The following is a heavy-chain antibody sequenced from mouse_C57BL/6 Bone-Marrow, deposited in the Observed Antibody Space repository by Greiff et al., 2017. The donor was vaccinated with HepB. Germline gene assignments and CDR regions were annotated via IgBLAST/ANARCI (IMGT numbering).Heavy chain of an antibody. CDR1: GFSLTSYG. Sequence: QVQLQQSGPGLVQPSQSLSITCTVSGFSLTSYGVHWVRQSPGKGLEWLGVIWRGGSTDYNAAFISRLSISKDNSKSQVFFKMNSLQADDTAIYYCARNGDYAGWAMDYWGQGTSVTVSS. CDR2: IWRGGST. D-gene: IGHD2-4*01. V-gene: IGHV2-2*01. J-gene: IGHJ4*01. CDR3: ARNGDYAGWAMDY.